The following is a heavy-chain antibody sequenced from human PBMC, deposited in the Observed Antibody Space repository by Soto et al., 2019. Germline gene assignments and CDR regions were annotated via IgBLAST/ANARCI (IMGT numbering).Heavy chain of an antibody. CDR1: GGTFSSYT. J-gene: IGHJ4*02. D-gene: IGHD2-21*02. V-gene: IGHV1-69*08. Sequence: QVQLVQSGAEVKKPGSSVKVSCKASGGTFSSYTISWVRQAPGKGLEWMGRIIPILGIANYAQKFQGRVTITADKSTSTAYMELSSLRSEDTAVYYCARDDYCGGDCYSAYFDYWGQGTLVTVSS. CDR2: IIPILGIA. CDR3: ARDDYCGGDCYSAYFDY.